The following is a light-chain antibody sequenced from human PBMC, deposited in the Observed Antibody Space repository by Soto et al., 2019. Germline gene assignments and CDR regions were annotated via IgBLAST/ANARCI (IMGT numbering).Light chain of an antibody. V-gene: IGLV2-14*01. CDR3: SSYTTSSTLE. CDR1: SSDIGAYNY. Sequence: QSALTQPASVSGSPGQSITISCTGTSSDIGAYNYVSWYQQHPGKTPKLMIYGVTNRPSGGSNRFSGSKSGSTASLTISGLQAEDEADYYCSSYTTSSTLEFGGGTKLTVL. CDR2: GVT. J-gene: IGLJ2*01.